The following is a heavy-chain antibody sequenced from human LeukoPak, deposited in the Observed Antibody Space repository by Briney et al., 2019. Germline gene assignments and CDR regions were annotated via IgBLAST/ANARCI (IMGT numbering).Heavy chain of an antibody. V-gene: IGHV4-39*07. CDR3: ARDVQLWPPSGMDV. J-gene: IGHJ6*02. Sequence: SETLSLTCTVSGGSISSSSYYWGWIRQPPGKGLEWIGSIYYSGSTYYNPSLKSRVTISVDTSKNQFSLKLSSVTAADTAVYYCARDVQLWPPSGMDVWGQGTTVTVS. CDR1: GGSISSSSYY. CDR2: IYYSGST. D-gene: IGHD5-18*01.